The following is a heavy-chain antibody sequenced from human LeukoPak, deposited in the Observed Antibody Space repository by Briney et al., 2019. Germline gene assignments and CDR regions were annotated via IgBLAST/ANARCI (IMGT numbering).Heavy chain of an antibody. CDR3: ASPDPPAHEWELLSPRRKDYYYYGMDV. CDR1: GGTFSSYA. CDR2: IIPIFGTA. V-gene: IGHV1-69*01. J-gene: IGHJ6*02. Sequence: SVKVSCKASGGTFSSYAISWVRQAPGQGLEWMGGIIPIFGTANYAQKFQGRVTIAADESTSTAYMELSSLRSEDTAVYYCASPDPPAHEWELLSPRRKDYYYYGMDVWGQGTTVTVSS. D-gene: IGHD1-26*01.